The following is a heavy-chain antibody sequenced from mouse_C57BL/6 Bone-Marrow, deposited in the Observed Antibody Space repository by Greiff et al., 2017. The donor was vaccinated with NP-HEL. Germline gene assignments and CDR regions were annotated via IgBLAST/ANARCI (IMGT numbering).Heavy chain of an antibody. CDR1: GYTFTSYG. CDR2: VYPRSGNT. J-gene: IGHJ3*01. D-gene: IGHD1-1*01. Sequence: QVQLQQSGAELARPGASVKLSCKASGYTFTSYGISWVKQRTGQGLEWIGEVYPRSGNTYYNEKLKGKATLTADKSSSTAYMELRSLTSEDSAVYFCAVGSSYVRFAYWGQGTLVTVSA. V-gene: IGHV1-81*01. CDR3: AVGSSYVRFAY.